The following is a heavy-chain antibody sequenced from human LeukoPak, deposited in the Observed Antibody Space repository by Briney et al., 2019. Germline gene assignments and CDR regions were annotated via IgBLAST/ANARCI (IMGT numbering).Heavy chain of an antibody. D-gene: IGHD2-21*02. J-gene: IGHJ4*02. CDR1: GYSFSTSR. Sequence: GESLKISCKGSGYSFSTSRIGWVRQMPGKGLEWIGIIYPADSDTTYSPSFEGQVTISADKSISTAYLQWSSLKASDTAIYYCARQGDFPSRFEYRGQGSLVTVSP. V-gene: IGHV5-51*01. CDR3: ARQGDFPSRFEY. CDR2: IYPADSDT.